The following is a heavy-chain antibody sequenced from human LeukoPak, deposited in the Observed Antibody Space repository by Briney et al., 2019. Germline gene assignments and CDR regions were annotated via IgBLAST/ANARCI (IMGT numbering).Heavy chain of an antibody. V-gene: IGHV3-30-3*01. CDR3: ARGLWCSGCSCYVGEFDY. D-gene: IGHD2-15*01. Sequence: GGSLRLSCAASGFTFSSYAMHWVRQALGKGLEWVAAISYDRSNKYYDNSVKGRFTISRDNSKNSLYLQMNSLRAEDTAVYYCARGLWCSGCSCYVGEFDYWGQGTLVTVSS. J-gene: IGHJ4*02. CDR1: GFTFSSYA. CDR2: ISYDRSNK.